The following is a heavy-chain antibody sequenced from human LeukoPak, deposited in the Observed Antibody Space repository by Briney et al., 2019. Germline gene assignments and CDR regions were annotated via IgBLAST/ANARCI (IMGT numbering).Heavy chain of an antibody. CDR1: GFTFSSYS. CDR2: ISGSSSYI. D-gene: IGHD3-16*02. CDR3: ARVPAGVIGMKDAFDI. V-gene: IGHV3-21*01. J-gene: IGHJ3*02. Sequence: GGSLRLSCAASGFTFSSYSMNWVRQAPGKGLEWVSSISGSSSYIYYAGSVKGRFTISRHNAKNSLYLQMNSLRAEDTAVYYCARVPAGVIGMKDAFDIWGQGTMVTVSS.